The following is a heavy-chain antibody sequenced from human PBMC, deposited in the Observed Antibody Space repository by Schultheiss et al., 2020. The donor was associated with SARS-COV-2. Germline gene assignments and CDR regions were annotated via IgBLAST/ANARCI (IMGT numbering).Heavy chain of an antibody. D-gene: IGHD6-19*01. CDR2: IIPNSGGT. V-gene: IGHV1-2*04. J-gene: IGHJ4*02. CDR3: ARDGWTEGPFDY. Sequence: ASVKVSCKASGYTFTGYYMHWVRQAPGQGLEWMGGIIPNSGGTNYAQKFQGWVTMTRDTSISTAYMELSRLRSDDTAVYYCARDGWTEGPFDYWGQGTLVTVSS. CDR1: GYTFTGYY.